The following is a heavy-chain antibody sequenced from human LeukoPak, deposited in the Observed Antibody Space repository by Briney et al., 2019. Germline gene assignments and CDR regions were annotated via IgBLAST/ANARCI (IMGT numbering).Heavy chain of an antibody. CDR1: GNTFTNSN. CDR2: INTGAGGT. CDR3: AGVGFFGNWFDP. V-gene: IGHV1-46*01. Sequence: ASVKVSCKASGNTFTNSNIHWVRQAPGEGLERMGIINTGAGGTNYAQKFQGRVTMSRDTSTSTVYLELSSLRSEDTAVYYCAGVGFFGNWFDPWGQGTLVIVSS. D-gene: IGHD3-3*01. J-gene: IGHJ5*02.